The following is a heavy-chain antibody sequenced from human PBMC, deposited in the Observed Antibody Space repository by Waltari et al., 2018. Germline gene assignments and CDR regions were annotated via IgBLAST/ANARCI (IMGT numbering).Heavy chain of an antibody. D-gene: IGHD6-19*01. CDR1: GSSISRGYY. CDR2: IYHSGST. V-gene: IGHV4-38-2*01. Sequence: QVQLQESGPGLVKPSETLSLTCAVSGSSISRGYYWGWIRQPPGTGLGWIGSIYHSGSTYYNPYLKSRVTISVDTSKNQFSLKLSSVTAADTAVYYCVGSGKGGGSGWLTPWSGAADYWGQGTLVTVSS. J-gene: IGHJ4*02. CDR3: VGSGKGGGSGWLTPWSGAADY.